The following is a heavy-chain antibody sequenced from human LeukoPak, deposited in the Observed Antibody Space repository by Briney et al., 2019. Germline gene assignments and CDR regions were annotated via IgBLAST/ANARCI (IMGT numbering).Heavy chain of an antibody. CDR2: IYYSGST. J-gene: IGHJ2*01. Sequence: SETLSLTCTVSGGSISSYYWSWIRQPPGKGLEGIGYIYYSGSTNYNPSLKSRVTISVDTSKNQFSLKLSSVTAADTAVYYCARHGPYYDILTEGFWYLDLWGRGTLVTVSS. V-gene: IGHV4-59*08. CDR1: GGSISSYY. CDR3: ARHGPYYDILTEGFWYLDL. D-gene: IGHD3-9*01.